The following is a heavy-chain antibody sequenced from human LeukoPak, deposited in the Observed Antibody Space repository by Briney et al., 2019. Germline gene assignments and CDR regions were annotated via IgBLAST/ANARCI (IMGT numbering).Heavy chain of an antibody. CDR1: GGSISSSSYY. CDR3: ARVAGYGDPRFDY. Sequence: SETLSLTCTVSGGSISSSSYYWGWIRQPPGKGLEWIGSIYYSGSTYYNPSLKSRVTISVDTSKNQFSLKLSSVTAADTAVYYCARVAGYGDPRFDYWGQGTLVTVSS. CDR2: IYYSGST. J-gene: IGHJ4*02. D-gene: IGHD4-17*01. V-gene: IGHV4-39*07.